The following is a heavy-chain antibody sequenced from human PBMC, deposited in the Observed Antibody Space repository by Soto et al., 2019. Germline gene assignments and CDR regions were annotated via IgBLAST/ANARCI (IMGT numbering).Heavy chain of an antibody. D-gene: IGHD3-22*01. CDR3: TREAVVAENWFDP. Sequence: QVRLVQSGAKVKRPGASVKVSCRASGYTFVDYALHWVRQAPGQGLEWVGWMNPKTGNIKSSHKFEDRVSITRDTATSTAYMELSGLRSEDTAVYFCTREAVVAENWFDPWGQGTLVTVSS. J-gene: IGHJ5*02. CDR1: GYTFVDYA. V-gene: IGHV1-3*01. CDR2: MNPKTGNI.